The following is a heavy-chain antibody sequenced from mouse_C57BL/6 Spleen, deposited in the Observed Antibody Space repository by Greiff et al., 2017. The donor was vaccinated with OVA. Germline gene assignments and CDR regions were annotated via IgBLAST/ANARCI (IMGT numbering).Heavy chain of an antibody. D-gene: IGHD1-1*01. J-gene: IGHJ1*03. Sequence: QVQLQQPGAELVMPGASVKLSCKASGYTFTSYWMHWVKQRPGQGLEWIGEIDPSDSYTNYNQKFKGKSTLTVDKSSSTAYMQLSSLTSEDSAVYYCVTVVAPYWYFDVWGTGTTVTVSS. CDR3: VTVVAPYWYFDV. CDR1: GYTFTSYW. CDR2: IDPSDSYT. V-gene: IGHV1-69*01.